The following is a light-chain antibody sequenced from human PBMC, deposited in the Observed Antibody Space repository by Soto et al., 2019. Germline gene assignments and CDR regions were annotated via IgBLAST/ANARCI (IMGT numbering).Light chain of an antibody. CDR2: DVS. CDR1: SSDVGTYNY. V-gene: IGLV2-11*01. J-gene: IGLJ2*01. Sequence: QSALTQPRSVSGSPGQSVTISCTGTSSDVGTYNYVSWYQQHPGKAPKLMIYDVSQRPSGVPDRFSGSKSGNTASLTISGLQAEDESDYYCCSYAGSYPPVFGGGTKLTLL. CDR3: CSYAGSYPPV.